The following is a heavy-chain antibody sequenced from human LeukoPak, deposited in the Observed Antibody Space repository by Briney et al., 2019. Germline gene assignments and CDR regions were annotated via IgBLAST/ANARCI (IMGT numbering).Heavy chain of an antibody. Sequence: GGSLGLSCAASGFTVSSNYMSWVRQAPGKGLEWVSVIYSGGSTYYADSVKGRFTISRDNSKNTLYLQMNSLRAEDTAVYYCAKEDYYYDSSGYFPAWRGFQHWGQGTLVTVSS. CDR3: AKEDYYYDSSGYFPAWRGFQH. V-gene: IGHV3-53*01. J-gene: IGHJ1*01. CDR1: GFTVSSNY. CDR2: IYSGGST. D-gene: IGHD3-22*01.